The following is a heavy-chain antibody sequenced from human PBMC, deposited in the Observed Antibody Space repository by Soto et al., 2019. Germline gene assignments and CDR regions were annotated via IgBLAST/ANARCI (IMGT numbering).Heavy chain of an antibody. CDR1: GYIFSTYS. CDR2: INAGNDQT. J-gene: IGHJ6*04. V-gene: IGHV1-3*01. D-gene: IGHD2-15*01. Sequence: QFQLVQAGAEVKKPWASVRLSCKASGYIFSTYSMHWVRQAPRQGLEWVGWINAGNDQTKYSQKFQGRVTISRETSARTAYEEMSSLKTEVTAVYYCARLECSGGSCYSSIALMDVWGKGTTVTVAP. CDR3: ARLECSGGSCYSSIALMDV.